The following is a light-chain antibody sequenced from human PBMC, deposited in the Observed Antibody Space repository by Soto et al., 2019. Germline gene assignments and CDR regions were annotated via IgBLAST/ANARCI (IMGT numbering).Light chain of an antibody. CDR1: QSVRSNY. Sequence: IVLTQSPGTLSLSPGERATLSCRASQSVRSNYLAWYQQKPGQAPRLLIYGASSRAPGTPDRLSGSGSGTDFTLTISRLEPEDFAVYHCQQYITAPETFGQRTTVDTK. CDR2: GAS. V-gene: IGKV3-20*01. J-gene: IGKJ1*01. CDR3: QQYITAPET.